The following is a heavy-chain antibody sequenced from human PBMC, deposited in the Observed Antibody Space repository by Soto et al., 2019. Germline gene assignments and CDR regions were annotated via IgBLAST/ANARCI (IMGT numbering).Heavy chain of an antibody. D-gene: IGHD2-15*01. CDR1: GFTFSSYA. V-gene: IGHV3-23*01. J-gene: IGHJ3*02. Sequence: GGSLRLSCAASGFTFSSYAMSWVRQAPGKGLEWVSAISGNGGSTYYADSVKGRFTISRDNSKNTLYLQMNSLRAEDTAVYYCAREPRYCRGGSCSITGDAYDILGQGTMVTVSS. CDR3: AREPRYCRGGSCSITGDAYDI. CDR2: ISGNGGST.